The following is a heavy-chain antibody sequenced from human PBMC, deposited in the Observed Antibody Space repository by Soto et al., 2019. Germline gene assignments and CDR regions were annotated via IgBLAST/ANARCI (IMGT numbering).Heavy chain of an antibody. Sequence: SEAVSGTCAVSGASSRTYSWSWIRQSAGKGLEWIGHMYTNGRTNYIPSLKSRITMSVDTSKNQFSLNLKFVTAADTAVYFCAKDQSGAADIWGQGTMVTVSS. D-gene: IGHD7-27*01. CDR1: GASSRTYS. J-gene: IGHJ3*02. CDR2: MYTNGRT. CDR3: AKDQSGAADI. V-gene: IGHV4-4*07.